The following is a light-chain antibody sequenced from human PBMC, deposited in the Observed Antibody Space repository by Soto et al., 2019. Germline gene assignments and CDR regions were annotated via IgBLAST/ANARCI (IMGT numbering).Light chain of an antibody. J-gene: IGKJ1*01. CDR3: QHYSLYSAWT. CDR1: QNINAW. V-gene: IGKV1-5*01. CDR2: DAS. Sequence: DIELTQSPSSLSASVGDRATLTCRTSQNINAWLSWYQQRPGQATQLLIYDASTVQSGVPSRFSGSGSGTEFTLTISSLQDDDAATYCCQHYSLYSAWTFGRGTKVDIK.